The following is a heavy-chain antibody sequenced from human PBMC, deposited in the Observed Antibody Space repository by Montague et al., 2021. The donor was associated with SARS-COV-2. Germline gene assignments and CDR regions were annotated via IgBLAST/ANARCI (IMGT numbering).Heavy chain of an antibody. V-gene: IGHV4-59*13. CDR2: TYYSGST. CDR3: ARVEGVFGGITHFDY. CDR1: GASMRSYY. D-gene: IGHD3-16*01. J-gene: IGHJ4*02. Sequence: SETLSLTCSVSGASMRSYYWTWVRQSPEKGLQWLGYTYYSGSTSYDPSLKSRLTMTVDTSKNQFTLRLMSVTAADSAVYCCARVEGVFGGITHFDYWGQGLPVTVSS.